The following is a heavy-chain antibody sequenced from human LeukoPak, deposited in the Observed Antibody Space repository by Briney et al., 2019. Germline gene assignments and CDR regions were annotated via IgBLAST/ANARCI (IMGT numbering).Heavy chain of an antibody. CDR3: ARGLRGTGRNYYYYMDV. CDR2: MNPNSGNT. Sequence: ASVKVSCKASGYTFTSYDINWVRQATGQGLEWMGWMNPNSGNTGYAQKFQGRVTMTRNTSISTDYMELSSLRSEDTAVYYCARGLRGTGRNYYYYMDVWGKGTTVTVSS. V-gene: IGHV1-8*01. J-gene: IGHJ6*03. D-gene: IGHD3-16*01. CDR1: GYTFTSYD.